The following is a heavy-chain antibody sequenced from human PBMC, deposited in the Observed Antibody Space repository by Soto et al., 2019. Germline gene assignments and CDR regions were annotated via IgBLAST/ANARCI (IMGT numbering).Heavy chain of an antibody. D-gene: IGHD3-22*01. CDR1: GGTFSSYA. CDR2: IIPIFGTA. J-gene: IGHJ6*02. V-gene: IGHV1-69*01. CDR3: ATRDYDSSGYYAKYYYYYGMDV. Sequence: QVQLVQSGAEVKKPGSSVKVSCKASGGTFSSYAISWVRQAPGQGLEWMGGIIPIFGTANYAQKSQGRVTITADESTSTAYMELSSLRSEDTAVYYCATRDYDSSGYYAKYYYYYGMDVWGQGTTVTVSS.